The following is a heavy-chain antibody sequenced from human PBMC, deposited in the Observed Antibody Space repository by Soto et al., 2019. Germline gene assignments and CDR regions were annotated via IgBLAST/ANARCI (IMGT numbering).Heavy chain of an antibody. CDR1: GGSVNGYY. J-gene: IGHJ5*02. CDR2: INHTGGT. Sequence: QVHLQRRGAGLLKPSETLSLTCAVYGGSVNGYYWNWIRQPPGKGLEWIGEINHTGGTHYNPSLKSRVTMSVDTSRNQCSLRLSSVTAADTAIYNCATRITVFGLLIPPFDPWGQGTQVTVSS. CDR3: ATRITVFGLLIPPFDP. D-gene: IGHD3-3*01. V-gene: IGHV4-34*02.